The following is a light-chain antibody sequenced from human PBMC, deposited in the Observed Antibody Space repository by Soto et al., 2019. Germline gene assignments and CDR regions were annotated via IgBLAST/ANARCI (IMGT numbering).Light chain of an antibody. CDR3: SSYAGSKSDVV. CDR1: SSDVGGYNY. V-gene: IGLV2-8*01. CDR2: EVS. Sequence: QSVLTQPPSASGSPGQSVTISCTGTSSDVGGYNYVSWYQQHPGKAPKLMIYEVSKRPSGVPDRFSGSKSGNTASLTVSGLQAEDEADYYCSSYAGSKSDVVFGGGTKLTVL. J-gene: IGLJ2*01.